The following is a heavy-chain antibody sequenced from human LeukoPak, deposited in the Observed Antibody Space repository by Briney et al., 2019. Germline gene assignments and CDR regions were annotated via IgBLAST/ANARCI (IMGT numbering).Heavy chain of an antibody. CDR3: ARVQGDFWSGYSDV. Sequence: SETLSLTCTVSGGSISSYYWSWIRQPAGKGLEWIGRIYTSGSTNYNPSLKSRVTMSVDTSKNQFSLKLSSVTAADTAVYYCARVQGDFWSGYSDVWGKGTTVTVSS. CDR1: GGSISSYY. D-gene: IGHD3-3*01. V-gene: IGHV4-4*07. J-gene: IGHJ6*04. CDR2: IYTSGST.